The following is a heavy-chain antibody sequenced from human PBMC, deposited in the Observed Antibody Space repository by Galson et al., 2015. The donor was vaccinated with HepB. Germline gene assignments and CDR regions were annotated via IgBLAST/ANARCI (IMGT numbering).Heavy chain of an antibody. CDR3: ARAPLDYGAGFDY. Sequence: SLRLSCAASGFTVSSNYMSWVRQAPGKGLVWVSVIYSGGSTYYADSVKGRFTISRDNSKNTLYLQMNSLRAEDTAVYYCARAPLDYGAGFDYWGQGTLVTVSS. D-gene: IGHD4-17*01. CDR2: IYSGGST. V-gene: IGHV3-53*01. J-gene: IGHJ4*02. CDR1: GFTVSSNY.